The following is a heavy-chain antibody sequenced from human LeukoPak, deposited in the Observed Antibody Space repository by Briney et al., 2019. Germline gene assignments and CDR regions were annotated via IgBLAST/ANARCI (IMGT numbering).Heavy chain of an antibody. CDR1: GGSISSHY. J-gene: IGHJ4*02. CDR3: AKVRKETVRGGDCYVFDY. Sequence: PSETLSLTCTVSGGSISSHYWSWIRQPPGKGLEWIANIYYSGTTNYNPSLKSRVTISVDTSKNQFSLKLSSVTAADTALYYCAKVRKETVRGGDCYVFDYWGQGTLVTVSS. CDR2: IYYSGTT. D-gene: IGHD2-21*02. V-gene: IGHV4-59*11.